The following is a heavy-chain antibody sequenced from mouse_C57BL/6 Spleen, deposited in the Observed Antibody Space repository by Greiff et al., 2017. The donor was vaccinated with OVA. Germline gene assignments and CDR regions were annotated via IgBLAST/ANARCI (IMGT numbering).Heavy chain of an antibody. CDR1: GFSLTSYG. CDR3: ARQIYYGNYWYFDV. V-gene: IGHV2-2*01. J-gene: IGHJ1*03. D-gene: IGHD2-1*01. Sequence: QVQLKESGPGLVQPSQSLSITCTVSGFSLTSYGVHWVRQSPGKGLEWLGVIWSGGSTDYNAAFISRLSISKDNSKSQVFCKMNSLQADDTAIYYCARQIYYGNYWYFDVWGTGTTVTVSS. CDR2: IWSGGST.